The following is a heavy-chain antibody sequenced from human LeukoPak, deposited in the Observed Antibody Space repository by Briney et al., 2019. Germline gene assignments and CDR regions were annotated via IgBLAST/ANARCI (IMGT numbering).Heavy chain of an antibody. D-gene: IGHD3-10*01. Sequence: SETLSLTCAVYGGSFSGYYWSWIRQPPGKGLEWIGEINHSGSTNYNPSLKSRVTISVDTSKNQFSLKLSSVTAADTAVYYCAGGRGTMVRGAPQNYMDVWGKGTTVTVSS. CDR2: INHSGST. V-gene: IGHV4-34*01. J-gene: IGHJ6*03. CDR1: GGSFSGYY. CDR3: AGGRGTMVRGAPQNYMDV.